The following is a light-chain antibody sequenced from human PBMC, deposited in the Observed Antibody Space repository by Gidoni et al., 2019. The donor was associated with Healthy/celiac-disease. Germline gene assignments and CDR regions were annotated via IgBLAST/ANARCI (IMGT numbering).Light chain of an antibody. CDR1: QSLLHSNGYNY. J-gene: IGKJ4*01. CDR2: LGS. Sequence: DIVMTQSPLSRPVTPGEPASISCRSSQSLLHSNGYNYWDWYLQKPGQSPQLLIYLGSNRASGVPDRFSGSGSGTAFPLKTSTVDAEDVRVYSCMQALPTPHTFGGGTKVEIK. CDR3: MQALPTPHT. V-gene: IGKV2-28*01.